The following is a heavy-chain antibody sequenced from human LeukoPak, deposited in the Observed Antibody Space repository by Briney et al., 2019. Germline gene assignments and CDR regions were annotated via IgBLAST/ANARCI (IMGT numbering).Heavy chain of an antibody. CDR1: GFTLGTYE. Sequence: GGSLRLSCAASGFTLGTYEMNWVRQAPGKGLEWVSYIGGSGTTRYYADSVKGRFTISRDNAKNSLFLQMNSLRAEDTAVYYCVRDSNGWYRKFDHWGQGTLVTVSS. D-gene: IGHD6-19*01. V-gene: IGHV3-48*03. J-gene: IGHJ5*02. CDR3: VRDSNGWYRKFDH. CDR2: IGGSGTTR.